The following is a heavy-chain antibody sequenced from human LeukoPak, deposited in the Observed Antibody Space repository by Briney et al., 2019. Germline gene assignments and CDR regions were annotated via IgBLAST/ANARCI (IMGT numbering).Heavy chain of an antibody. Sequence: GASVKVSCKASGYXFTSYYMHWVRQAPGQGLEWMGIINPSGGSTSYAQKFQGRVIMTRDTSTSTVYMELSSLRSEDTAVYYCARWGGVGMDVWGQGTTLIVSS. J-gene: IGHJ6*02. CDR2: INPSGGST. V-gene: IGHV1-46*01. CDR3: ARWGGVGMDV. CDR1: GYXFTSYY. D-gene: IGHD2-8*01.